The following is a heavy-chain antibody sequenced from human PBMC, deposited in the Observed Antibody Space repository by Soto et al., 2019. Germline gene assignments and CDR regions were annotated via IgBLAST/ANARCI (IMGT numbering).Heavy chain of an antibody. CDR3: ARDKALGYCSSTSCYERRSNWFDP. Sequence: ASVKVSCKASGYTFTSYGISWVRQAPGQGLEWMGWISAYNGNTNYAQKLQGRVTMTTDTSTSTAYMELRSLRSDDTAVYYCARDKALGYCSSTSCYERRSNWFDPWGQGTLVTVSS. J-gene: IGHJ5*02. CDR2: ISAYNGNT. D-gene: IGHD2-2*01. CDR1: GYTFTSYG. V-gene: IGHV1-18*01.